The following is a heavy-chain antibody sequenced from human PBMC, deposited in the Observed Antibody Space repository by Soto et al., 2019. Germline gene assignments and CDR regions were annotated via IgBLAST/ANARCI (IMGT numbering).Heavy chain of an antibody. J-gene: IGHJ4*02. V-gene: IGHV3-23*01. CDR3: ATSFRYFDN. Sequence: GGSLRLSCAGSGFTPTTTPLYWGRQPPGKGLERVRTSSGTASRTYYYNPVMGRFFIFTDNSKNTGTLQMNNLTVDDTAVYYCATSFRYFDNWGQGTRVTVSS. CDR1: GFTPTTTP. D-gene: IGHD3-9*01. CDR2: SSGTASRT.